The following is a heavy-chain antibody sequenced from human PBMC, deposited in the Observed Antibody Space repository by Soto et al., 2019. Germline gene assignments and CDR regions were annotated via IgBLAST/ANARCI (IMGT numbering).Heavy chain of an antibody. CDR2: TYYRPQRYY. D-gene: IGHD2-15*01. CDR3: VRLIGNSWLDQ. J-gene: IGHJ4*02. V-gene: IGHV6-1*01. Sequence: QVQLQQSGPELVKPSQTLSLTCAISGDSVSSNSATWNWIRQSPSRGLEWLGRTYYRPQRYYDYPLSVKSXISXHXLTSKNQFSLQLDSLTPEDTAVYFCVRLIGNSWLDQWGQGTLVTVSS. CDR1: GDSVSSNSAT.